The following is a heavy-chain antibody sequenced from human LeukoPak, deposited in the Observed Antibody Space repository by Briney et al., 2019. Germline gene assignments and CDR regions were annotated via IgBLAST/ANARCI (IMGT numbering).Heavy chain of an antibody. D-gene: IGHD3-10*01. CDR3: VRGPYGSSISNWFDP. V-gene: IGHV4-59*01. J-gene: IGHJ5*02. CDR1: GDSLTGYS. Sequence: SETLSLTCSVSGDSLTGYSWSWIRQTPGKGLEWIGYIYYNGDTHYNPSLTSRLSMSVDTPKKQFSLNLRSVTAADTAVYYCVRGPYGSSISNWFDPWGQGLLVTVSS. CDR2: IYYNGDT.